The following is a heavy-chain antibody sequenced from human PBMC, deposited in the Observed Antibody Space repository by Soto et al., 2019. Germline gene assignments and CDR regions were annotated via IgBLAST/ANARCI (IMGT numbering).Heavy chain of an antibody. J-gene: IGHJ4*02. V-gene: IGHV3-23*01. CDR1: GFSFSSYG. CDR2: FVGSGGST. D-gene: IGHD3-10*01. CDR3: ATRGPWFGDPFDY. Sequence: EVQLLESGGGLVQPGGSLRLSCAASGFSFSSYGMSWVRQAPGKGLEWVSGFVGSGGSTYYADSVRGRFTISRDNSKNTVFLQMNSLRAEDTAVYYCATRGPWFGDPFDYWGQGTLVTVSS.